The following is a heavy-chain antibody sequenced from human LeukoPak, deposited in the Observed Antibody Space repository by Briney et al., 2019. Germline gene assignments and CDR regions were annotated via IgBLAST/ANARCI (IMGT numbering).Heavy chain of an antibody. J-gene: IGHJ4*02. CDR3: ARHFGAIDY. CDR1: GGSISSYY. D-gene: IGHD3-10*01. CDR2: IYYSGST. Sequence: SETLSLTCTVSGGSISSYYWSWIRQPPGKGLEWIGYIYYSGSTNYNPSLKSRVTISVDTSKNQFSLKLSSVTAADTAVYYCARHFGAIDYWGQGTLVTVSS. V-gene: IGHV4-59*08.